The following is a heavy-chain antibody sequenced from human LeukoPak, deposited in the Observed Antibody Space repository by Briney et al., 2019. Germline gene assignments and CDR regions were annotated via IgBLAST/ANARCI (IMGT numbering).Heavy chain of an antibody. V-gene: IGHV1-3*01. CDR2: INAGNGNT. CDR1: GYTFTSYA. J-gene: IGHJ4*02. CDR3: AGRMVGGAPLFDY. D-gene: IGHD3-10*01. Sequence: ASVKVSCKASGYTFTSYAMHWVRQAPGQRLEWMGWINAGNGNTKYSQKFQGRVTITRDTSASTAYMELSSLRSEDTAVYYCAGRMVGGAPLFDYWGQGTLVTVSS.